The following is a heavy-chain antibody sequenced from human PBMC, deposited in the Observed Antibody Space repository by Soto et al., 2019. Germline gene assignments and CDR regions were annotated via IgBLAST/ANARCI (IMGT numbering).Heavy chain of an antibody. CDR1: GGSISSYY. V-gene: IGHV4-59*01. Sequence: ASETLSLTCTVSGGSISSYYWSWLRQPPGKGLEWIGYIYYSGSTNYNPSLKSRGTISVDTSKNQFSLKLSSVTAAETAVYYCARGRGSPVCWGQGTLVNVSS. J-gene: IGHJ4*02. CDR2: IYYSGST. CDR3: ARGRGSPVC. D-gene: IGHD2-8*01.